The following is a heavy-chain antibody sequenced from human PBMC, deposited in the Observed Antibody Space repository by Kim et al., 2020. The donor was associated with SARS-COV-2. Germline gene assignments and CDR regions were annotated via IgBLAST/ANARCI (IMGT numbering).Heavy chain of an antibody. D-gene: IGHD1-1*01. CDR3: ATQRHKWNDNWVDP. CDR1: GFTFRDPF. V-gene: IGHV3-11*01. CDR2: IRIDDRMK. Sequence: GGSLRLSCAASGFTFRDPFMSWIRQAPGKGLEWVANIRIDDRMKDYADSVRGRFTISRDNAKESLYLEMNNLRAEDTAVYYCATQRHKWNDNWVDPWGQGTPVTVSS. J-gene: IGHJ5*02.